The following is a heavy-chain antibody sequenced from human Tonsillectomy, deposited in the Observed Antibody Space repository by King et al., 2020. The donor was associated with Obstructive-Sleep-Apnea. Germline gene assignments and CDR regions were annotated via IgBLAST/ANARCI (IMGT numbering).Heavy chain of an antibody. CDR1: GFTFSSYA. J-gene: IGHJ4*02. V-gene: IGHV3-30*04. CDR3: AREVGMATIWGMDY. CDR2: ISYDGSNK. D-gene: IGHD5-24*01. Sequence: VQLVESGGGVVQPGRSLILSCAASGFTFSSYAMHWVRQAPGKGLEWVAGISYDGSNKYYADSVKGRFTISRDNSKNTLYLQMNSLRAEDTAVYYCAREVGMATIWGMDYWGQGTLVTVSS.